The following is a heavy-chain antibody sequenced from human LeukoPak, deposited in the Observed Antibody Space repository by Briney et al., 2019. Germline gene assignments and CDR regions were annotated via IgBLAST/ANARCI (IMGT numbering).Heavy chain of an antibody. CDR1: GGSIRSYY. V-gene: IGHV4-59*01. D-gene: IGHD3-10*01. CDR2: IYYSGNT. J-gene: IGHJ4*02. Sequence: SETLSLTCTVSGGSIRSYYWSWIRQPAGKGLEWIGYIYYSGNTNYNPSLKSRVTISVDTSKNQFSLKLSSVTAADTAVYYCAREERITMVRGIINYFDYWGQGTLVTVSS. CDR3: AREERITMVRGIINYFDY.